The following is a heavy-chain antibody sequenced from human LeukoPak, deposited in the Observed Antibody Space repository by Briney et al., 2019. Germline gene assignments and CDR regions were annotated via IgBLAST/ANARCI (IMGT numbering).Heavy chain of an antibody. Sequence: PGRSLRLSCAASGFTFSDYGMHWVRQAPGKGLEWVAIIWYDGSNKYYADSVKGRFTISRVNSKNTLYLQMNSLRAEDTAVYYCARDQHYDFYMDVWGKGTTVIVSS. CDR1: GFTFSDYG. CDR3: ARDQHYDFYMDV. V-gene: IGHV3-33*01. D-gene: IGHD3-10*01. CDR2: IWYDGSNK. J-gene: IGHJ6*03.